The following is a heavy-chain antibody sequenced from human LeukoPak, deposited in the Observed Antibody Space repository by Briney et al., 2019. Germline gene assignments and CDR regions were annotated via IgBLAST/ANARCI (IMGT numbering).Heavy chain of an antibody. D-gene: IGHD3-22*01. CDR2: IYTSGST. J-gene: IGHJ4*02. CDR1: GGSISSGSYY. V-gene: IGHV4-61*02. CDR3: ARVRRMIVDH. Sequence: SQTLSLTCTVSGGSISSGSYYWSWIRQPAGKGLEWIGRIYTSGSTNYNPSLKSLVTISVDTSKNQFSLKLSSVTAADTAVYYCARVRRMIVDHWGQGTLVTVSS.